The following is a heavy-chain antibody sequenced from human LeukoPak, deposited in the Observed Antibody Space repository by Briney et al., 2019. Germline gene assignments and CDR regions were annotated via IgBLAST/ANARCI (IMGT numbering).Heavy chain of an antibody. CDR3: ARQGLGLSRYSGYDKDGDAFDI. J-gene: IGHJ3*02. V-gene: IGHV5-51*01. D-gene: IGHD5-12*01. CDR2: IYPGDSDT. CDR1: GYSFTSYW. Sequence: GESLKISCQGSGYSFTSYWIGWVRQMPGKGLEWMGIIYPGDSDTRYSPSFQGQVTISADKSIRTAYLQWSSLKASDTAMYYCARQGLGLSRYSGYDKDGDAFDIWGQGTMVTVSS.